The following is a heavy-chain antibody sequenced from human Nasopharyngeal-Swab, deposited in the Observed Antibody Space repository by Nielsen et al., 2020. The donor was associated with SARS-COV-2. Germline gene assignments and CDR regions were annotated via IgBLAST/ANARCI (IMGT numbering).Heavy chain of an antibody. D-gene: IGHD5-24*01. J-gene: IGHJ4*02. CDR3: ARVLDGYNGFDY. Sequence: GGSLRLSCAASGFTFSSYGMNWVRQAPGKGLEWVSSISSSSSYIYYADSVKGRFTISRDNAKNSLYLQMNSLRAEDTAVYYCARVLDGYNGFDYWGQGTLVTVSS. V-gene: IGHV3-21*01. CDR2: ISSSSSYI. CDR1: GFTFSSYG.